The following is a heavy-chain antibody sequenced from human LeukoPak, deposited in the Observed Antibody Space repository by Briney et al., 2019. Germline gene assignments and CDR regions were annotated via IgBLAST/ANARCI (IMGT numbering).Heavy chain of an antibody. CDR1: GGSISSSSYY. D-gene: IGHD3-16*01. CDR3: ARRIASLGYFDN. V-gene: IGHV4-39*01. J-gene: IGHJ4*02. CDR2: IYYSGST. Sequence: SETLSLTCTVAGGSISSSSYYWGWIRQPPGKGLEWIGSIYYSGSTYYNPSLKSRVTISVDTSKNQFSLKLSSVTAADTAVYYCARRIASLGYFDNWGQGTLVTVSS.